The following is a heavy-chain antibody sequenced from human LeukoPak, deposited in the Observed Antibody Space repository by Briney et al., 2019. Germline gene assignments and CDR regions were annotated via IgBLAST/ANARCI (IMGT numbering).Heavy chain of an antibody. V-gene: IGHV1-18*01. D-gene: IGHD2-15*01. J-gene: IGHJ4*02. CDR3: ARGYCSGGSCYPTSGY. CDR1: GYTFTSYG. Sequence: ASVKVSCKASGYTFTSYGISWVRQAPGQGLEWMGWISAYNGNTNYAQKLQGRVTMTTDTSTSTAYMELRSLRSDDTAVYYCARGYCSGGSCYPTSGYWGQGTLVTVSS. CDR2: ISAYNGNT.